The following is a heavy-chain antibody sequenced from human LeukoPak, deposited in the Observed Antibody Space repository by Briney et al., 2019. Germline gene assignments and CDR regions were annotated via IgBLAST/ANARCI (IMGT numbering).Heavy chain of an antibody. CDR1: GFTFSSYT. Sequence: PGRSLRLSCAASGFTFSSYTMNWVRQPPGKGLEWVSNIGTSSTTIYYADSVKGRFTISRDNSKNTLYLQMNSLRVEDTAVYYCAKDHSGYCMSSSSLCYMGVWGKGTTVTVSS. J-gene: IGHJ6*03. D-gene: IGHD2-15*01. CDR3: AKDHSGYCMSSSSLCYMGV. V-gene: IGHV3-48*01. CDR2: IGTSSTTI.